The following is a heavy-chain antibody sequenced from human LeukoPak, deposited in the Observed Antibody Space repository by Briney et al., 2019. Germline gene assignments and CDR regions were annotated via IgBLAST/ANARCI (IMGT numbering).Heavy chain of an antibody. CDR2: ISSSSSYI. CDR1: GFTFSSYS. J-gene: IGHJ4*02. Sequence: PGGSLRLSCAASGFTFSSYSMNWVRQAPGKGLEWVSSISSSSSYIYYADSVKGRFTISRDNAKNSLYLQMNSLRDGDTAVYYCARESSLTGAYFDWWGQGTLVTVSS. D-gene: IGHD3-10*01. CDR3: ARESSLTGAYFDW. V-gene: IGHV3-21*01.